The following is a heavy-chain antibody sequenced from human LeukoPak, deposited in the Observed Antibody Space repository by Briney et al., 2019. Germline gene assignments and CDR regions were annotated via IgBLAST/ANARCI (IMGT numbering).Heavy chain of an antibody. J-gene: IGHJ6*03. Sequence: GGSLRLSGAASGFTFDDYGMSWVRQAPGKGLEWVSGINWNGGSTGYADSVKGRFTISRDNAKNSLYLQMNSLRAEDTALYYCARVGPPYYYMDVWGKGTTVTVSS. CDR3: ARVGPPYYYMDV. V-gene: IGHV3-20*04. CDR1: GFTFDDYG. CDR2: INWNGGST.